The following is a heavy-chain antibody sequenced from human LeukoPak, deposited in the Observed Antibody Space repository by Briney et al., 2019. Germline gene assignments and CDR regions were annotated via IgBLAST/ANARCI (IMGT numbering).Heavy chain of an antibody. J-gene: IGHJ4*02. CDR3: ARHRRFGVVIIDY. D-gene: IGHD3-3*01. Sequence: SETLSLTCTVSGGSISSSRYYWGWIRQPPGKGLEWIGSIYYSGSTYYNPSLKSRVTISVDTSRNQFSLKLSSVTAADTAVYYCARHRRFGVVIIDYWGQGTLVTVSS. CDR2: IYYSGST. V-gene: IGHV4-39*01. CDR1: GGSISSSRYY.